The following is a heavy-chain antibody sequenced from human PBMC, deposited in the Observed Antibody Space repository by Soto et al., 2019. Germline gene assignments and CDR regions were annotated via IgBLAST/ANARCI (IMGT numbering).Heavy chain of an antibody. J-gene: IGHJ4*02. CDR3: VEGWNDF. CDR2: IKSKADGGAR. Sequence: EVQLVESGGDLVKPGGSLRLSCVTSGFMFSSAWMSWVRQAPGKGLEWVGRIKSKADGGARDYAATGKGRFSISRDDSKNTLYLQMNSLRAEDTAVYYCVEGWNDFWGQGTLVTVSS. CDR1: GFMFSSAW. D-gene: IGHD1-1*01. V-gene: IGHV3-15*01.